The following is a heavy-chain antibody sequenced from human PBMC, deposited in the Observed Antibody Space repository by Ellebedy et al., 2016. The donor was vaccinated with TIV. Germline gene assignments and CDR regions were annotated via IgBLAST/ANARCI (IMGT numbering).Heavy chain of an antibody. D-gene: IGHD2-21*02. CDR1: GGTFSSYA. Sequence: AASVKVSCKASGGTFSSYAISWVRQAPGQGLEWMGGIIPIFGTANYAQKFQGRVTITADESTSTAYMELSSLRSEDTAVYYCARGRHSAYCGGDCYSGPFDPWGQGTLVTVSS. CDR3: ARGRHSAYCGGDCYSGPFDP. V-gene: IGHV1-69*13. J-gene: IGHJ5*02. CDR2: IIPIFGTA.